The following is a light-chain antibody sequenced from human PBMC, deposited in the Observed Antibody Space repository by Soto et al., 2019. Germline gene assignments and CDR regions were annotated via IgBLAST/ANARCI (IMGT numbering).Light chain of an antibody. CDR2: TVP. CDR3: QQYNSLPYT. Sequence: DIQMTQSPSSLSASLGDRVTITCRASQDISTYLNWYQQKPGKAPNLLIYTVPNLETGVPSRFSGSGSRTVFTLTISALQPEDIAPYYCQQYNSLPYTFGQGTRLEIE. V-gene: IGKV1-33*01. CDR1: QDISTY. J-gene: IGKJ2*01.